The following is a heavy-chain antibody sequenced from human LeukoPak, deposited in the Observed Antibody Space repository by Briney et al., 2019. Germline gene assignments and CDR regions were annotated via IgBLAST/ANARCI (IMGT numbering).Heavy chain of an antibody. CDR1: GYTFTSYD. J-gene: IGHJ4*02. D-gene: IGHD3-9*01. Sequence: HVASVKVSCKASGYTFTSYDINWVRQATGQGLDWMGWMNPNSGNTGYAQKFQGRVTMTRNTSISTAYMELSSLRSEDTAVFYFEKSTDYDILTGYNRPIDYWGQGTLVTVSS. CDR3: EKSTDYDILTGYNRPIDY. V-gene: IGHV1-8*01. CDR2: MNPNSGNT.